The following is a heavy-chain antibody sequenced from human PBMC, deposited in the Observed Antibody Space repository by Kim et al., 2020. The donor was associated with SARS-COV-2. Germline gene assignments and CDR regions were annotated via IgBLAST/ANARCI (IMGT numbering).Heavy chain of an antibody. J-gene: IGHJ3*02. CDR2: ITPFNGHT. Sequence: SVKVSCKASGYIFTDRYLHWVRQAPGQALEWMGWITPFNGHTDYAQEFQDRVTITRDNPLSTAYMELSSLRSEDTAMYYCARENDDAFDIWDQGTMVTVSS. CDR3: ARENDDAFDI. CDR1: GYIFTDRY. V-gene: IGHV1-45*02.